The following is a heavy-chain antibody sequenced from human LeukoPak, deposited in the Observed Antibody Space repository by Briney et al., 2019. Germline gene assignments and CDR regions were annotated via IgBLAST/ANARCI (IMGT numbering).Heavy chain of an antibody. CDR3: ARGVKQPPYYYMEV. CDR2: ISGGSGGI. V-gene: IGHV3-23*01. CDR1: GSTFSGYV. J-gene: IGHJ6*03. D-gene: IGHD6-13*01. Sequence: GGSLRLSCAASGSTFSGYVMSWVRQAPGKGLGWVSGISGGSGGIFYADSVKGRFTIPRDNSKNTLYLQMDSLRAEDTAVYYCARGVKQPPYYYMEVWGKGTAVTVSS.